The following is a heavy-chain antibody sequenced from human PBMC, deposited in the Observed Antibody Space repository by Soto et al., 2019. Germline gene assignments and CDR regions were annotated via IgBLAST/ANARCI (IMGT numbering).Heavy chain of an antibody. CDR1: GFTFSSYE. J-gene: IGHJ6*02. CDR2: ISSSGSTI. D-gene: IGHD2-2*01. Sequence: PGGSLRLSXAASGFTFSSYEMNWVRQAPGKGLEWVSYISSSGSTIYYADSVKGRFTISRDNAKNSLYLQMNSLRAEDTAVYYCVVPVPAAISPLRYYGMDVWGQGTTVTVSS. V-gene: IGHV3-48*03. CDR3: VVPVPAAISPLRYYGMDV.